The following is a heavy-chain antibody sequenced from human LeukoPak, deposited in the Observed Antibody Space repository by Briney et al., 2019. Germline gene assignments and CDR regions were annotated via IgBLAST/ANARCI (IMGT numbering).Heavy chain of an antibody. D-gene: IGHD1-26*01. Sequence: PGGSLRLSCAASGFTFSTYGMSWVRQAPGKGLEWVSGISGSGGSTYYADSVKGRFTISRDNSKNTLYLQVNSLRAEDTAVYYCAKGGKWDVTPFDYWGQGTLVTVSS. CDR3: AKGGKWDVTPFDY. V-gene: IGHV3-23*01. CDR1: GFTFSTYG. CDR2: ISGSGGST. J-gene: IGHJ4*02.